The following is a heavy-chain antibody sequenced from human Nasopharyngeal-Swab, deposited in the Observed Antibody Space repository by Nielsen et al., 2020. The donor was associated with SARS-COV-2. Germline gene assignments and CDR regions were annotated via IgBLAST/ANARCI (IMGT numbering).Heavy chain of an antibody. J-gene: IGHJ6*02. D-gene: IGHD2-15*01. Sequence: GESLKISCTASGFTFSDYFMSWIRQAPGKGLEWVTYISRSGSSIYYADSMKGRFTISRDNAKNSLYLQMNSLRADDTALYYCARDTYCSSGTCYGYGMAVWGQGTTVTVSS. CDR2: ISRSGSSI. CDR3: ARDTYCSSGTCYGYGMAV. CDR1: GFTFSDYF. V-gene: IGHV3-11*04.